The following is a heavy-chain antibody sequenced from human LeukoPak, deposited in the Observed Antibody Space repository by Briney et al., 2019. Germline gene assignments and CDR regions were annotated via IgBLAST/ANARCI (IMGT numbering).Heavy chain of an antibody. D-gene: IGHD2-2*01. V-gene: IGHV3-33*01. CDR3: ARRYCSSTSCYFSNWFNP. CDR1: GFIFSSYG. J-gene: IGHJ5*01. CDR2: IWYDGSNK. Sequence: GGSLRLSCAASGFIFSSYGMHGVRQAPGKGLEWVAVIWYDGSNKYYADSVKGRFTTSRDNSKNTLYLQVNSLRAEDTAVYYCARRYCSSTSCYFSNWFNPGGQGTLVTVSA.